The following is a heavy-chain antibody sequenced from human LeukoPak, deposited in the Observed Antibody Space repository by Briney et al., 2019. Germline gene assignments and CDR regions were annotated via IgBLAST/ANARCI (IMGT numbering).Heavy chain of an antibody. D-gene: IGHD6-19*01. CDR2: ISGSGDIT. CDR3: AKDYVGIAVAGKVDY. CDR1: GFTFSNYG. J-gene: IGHJ4*02. Sequence: GGSLRLSCAASGFTFSNYGMSWVRQAPGKGLEWVSAISGSGDITYYADSVKGRFTVSRDNSKNTLYLQMNSLRAEDTAVYYCAKDYVGIAVAGKVDYWGQGTLVTVSS. V-gene: IGHV3-23*01.